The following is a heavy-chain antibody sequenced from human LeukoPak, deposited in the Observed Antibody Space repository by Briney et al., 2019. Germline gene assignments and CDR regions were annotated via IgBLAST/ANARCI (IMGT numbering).Heavy chain of an antibody. CDR3: AREGGRAAAGRFDY. V-gene: IGHV3-30*02. CDR2: IQNDGSDK. Sequence: GGSLRLSCAASGINFRTSGMHWVRQAPGKGLEWVTFIQNDGSDKYYAASVKGRFTISRDNSKNTVYLHMNSLRADDTALYYCAREGGRAAAGRFDYWGRGTLVTVSP. J-gene: IGHJ4*02. CDR1: GINFRTSG. D-gene: IGHD6-13*01.